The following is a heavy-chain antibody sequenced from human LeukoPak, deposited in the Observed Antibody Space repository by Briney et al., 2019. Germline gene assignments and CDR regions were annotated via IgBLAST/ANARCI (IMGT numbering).Heavy chain of an antibody. CDR3: ARAFYGDYYYYGMDI. V-gene: IGHV3-64*01. CDR1: GFTFSSYA. Sequence: GGSLRLSCAVSGFTFSSYAMHWVRQAPGKGLEHVSAISSNGGSTFYAHSVKGRVTISRDNAKNTLYLQMGSLRPEDMAVYYCARAFYGDYYYYGMDIWGQGTTVTVSS. D-gene: IGHD4-17*01. CDR2: ISSNGGST. J-gene: IGHJ6*02.